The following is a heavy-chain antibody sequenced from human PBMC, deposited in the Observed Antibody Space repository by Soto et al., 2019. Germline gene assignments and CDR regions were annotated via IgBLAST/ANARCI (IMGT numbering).Heavy chain of an antibody. J-gene: IGHJ4*02. CDR1: GFSLSTSGMC. CDR2: IDWDDDK. CDR3: ARIWYYYDSSGYYYAVFDY. D-gene: IGHD3-22*01. V-gene: IGHV2-70*01. Sequence: GSGPTLVNPTQTLTLTCTFSGFSLSTSGMCVSWIRQPPGKALEWLALIDWDDDKYYSTSLKTRLTISKDTSKNQVVLTMTNMDPVDTATYYCARIWYYYDSSGYYYAVFDYWGQGTLVTVSS.